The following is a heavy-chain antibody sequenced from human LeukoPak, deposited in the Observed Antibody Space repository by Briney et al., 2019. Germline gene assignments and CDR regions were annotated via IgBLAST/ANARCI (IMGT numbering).Heavy chain of an antibody. CDR3: AKDRWVGTTPPRPYYFDY. CDR2: ISGGGGNT. V-gene: IGHV3-23*01. Sequence: GGSLRLSCAASEFTFSSYAMSWVRQAPGKGLEWVSTISGGGGNTYCADSVRGRFTISRDNSKNTLYLQMNSLRAEDTAVYYCAKDRWVGTTPPRPYYFDYWGQGTLVTVSS. J-gene: IGHJ4*02. CDR1: EFTFSSYA. D-gene: IGHD1-26*01.